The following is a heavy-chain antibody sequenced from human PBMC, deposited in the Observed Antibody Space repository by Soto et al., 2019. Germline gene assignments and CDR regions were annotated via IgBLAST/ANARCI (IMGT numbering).Heavy chain of an antibody. J-gene: IGHJ4*02. V-gene: IGHV1-18*01. CDR2: ISAYNGNT. CDR1: GYTFTSYG. Sequence: GASVKVXCKASGYTFTSYGISWVRQAPGQGLEWMGWISAYNGNTNYAQRLQGRVTMTTDTSTSTAYMELRSLRSDDTAVYYCARATLRGKFDYWGQGTLVTVSS. CDR3: ARATLRGKFDY. D-gene: IGHD3-10*01.